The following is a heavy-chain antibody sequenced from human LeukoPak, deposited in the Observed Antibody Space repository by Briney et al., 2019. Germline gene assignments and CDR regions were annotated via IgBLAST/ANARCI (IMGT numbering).Heavy chain of an antibody. J-gene: IGHJ4*02. Sequence: PGGSLRLSCAASGFTFDDYTMHWVRQAPGKGLEWVSLISWDAGSIYYGDSVKGRFTISRDNSKNSLYLQMNSLRTEDTALYYCAKDIEGYTHGVDYWGQETLVTVSS. V-gene: IGHV3-43*01. CDR3: AKDIEGYTHGVDY. D-gene: IGHD5-18*01. CDR2: ISWDAGSI. CDR1: GFTFDDYT.